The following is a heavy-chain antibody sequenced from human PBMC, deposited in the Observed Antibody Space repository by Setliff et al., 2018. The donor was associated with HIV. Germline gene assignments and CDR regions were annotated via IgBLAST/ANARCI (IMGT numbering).Heavy chain of an antibody. D-gene: IGHD3-10*01. CDR2: IHTSGST. V-gene: IGHV4-61*09. CDR3: ARGKGVGGVVITGGLDV. J-gene: IGHJ6*04. CDR1: SDSISSGSYY. Sequence: PSETLSLTCSVSSDSISSGSYYWSWIRLPAGKGLEWIGQIHTSGSTNYNPSLKSRLTISIDTSKNQFSLKLNSVTATDTAVYYCARGKGVGGVVITGGLDVWGKGTTVTVSS.